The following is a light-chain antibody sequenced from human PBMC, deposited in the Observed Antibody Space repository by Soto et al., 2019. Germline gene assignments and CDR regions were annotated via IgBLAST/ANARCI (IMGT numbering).Light chain of an antibody. CDR3: QQYGSSPPYT. CDR2: GAS. V-gene: IGKV3-20*01. CDR1: QSVSSSY. J-gene: IGKJ2*01. Sequence: EIVLTQSPGTLSLSPGERATLSCRASQSVSSSYLAWYQQKPGQAPRLLIDGASSRATGIPDRFSGSGSGTDFTLTISRLEPEDVAVYYCQQYGSSPPYTFGQGTKLEIK.